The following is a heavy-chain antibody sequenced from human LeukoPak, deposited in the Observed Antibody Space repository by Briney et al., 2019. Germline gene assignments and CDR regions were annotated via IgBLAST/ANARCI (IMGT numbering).Heavy chain of an antibody. J-gene: IGHJ4*02. CDR1: GFIFKTYA. CDR3: ARVLNYYDSTGYYFSY. D-gene: IGHD3-22*01. CDR2: IWYDGSNK. V-gene: IGHV3-30*02. Sequence: GGSLRLSCAASGFIFKTYAMHWVRQAPGKGLEWVTMIWYDGSNKYYGDSVKGRFTISRDNSKNTLYLQMNSLRAEDTAVYYCARVLNYYDSTGYYFSYWGQGTLVTVSS.